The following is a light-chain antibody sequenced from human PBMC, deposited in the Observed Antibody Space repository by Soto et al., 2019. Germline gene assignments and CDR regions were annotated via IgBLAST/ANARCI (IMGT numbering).Light chain of an antibody. V-gene: IGKV1-27*01. CDR1: QGISNY. J-gene: IGKJ3*01. CDR3: QKYNRAPYT. CDR2: TAS. Sequence: DIQMTQSPSSLSASVGDRVTITCRASQGISNYLAWYQQKPGKVPKLLIYTASTLQSGVPYRFSGSGSGTDFNLNISSLQPEDVETYYCQKYNRAPYTFGPGTKVEIK.